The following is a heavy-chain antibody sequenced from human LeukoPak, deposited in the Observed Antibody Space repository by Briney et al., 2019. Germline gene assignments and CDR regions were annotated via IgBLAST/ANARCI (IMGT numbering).Heavy chain of an antibody. J-gene: IGHJ4*02. CDR1: GGSFSGYY. D-gene: IGHD2-2*01. Sequence: KSSETLSLTCAVYGGSFSGYYWSWIRQPPGKGLEWIGEINHSGSTNYNPSLKSRVTISVDTSKNQFPLKLSSVTAADTAVYYCARGLTGRYCSSTSCPPLYFDYWGQGTLVTVSS. CDR2: INHSGST. V-gene: IGHV4-34*01. CDR3: ARGLTGRYCSSTSCPPLYFDY.